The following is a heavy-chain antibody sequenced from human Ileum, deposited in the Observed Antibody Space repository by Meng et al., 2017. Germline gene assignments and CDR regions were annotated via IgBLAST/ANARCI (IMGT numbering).Heavy chain of an antibody. V-gene: IGHV3-30*01. CDR2: ISYDGSNK. Sequence: QVRLVESGGGVVQPGRSLRLSCAASGFTFSSYAMHWVRQAPGKGLEWVAVISYDGSNKYYADSVKGRFTISRDNSKNTLYLQMNSLRAEDTAVYYCARDPNYYDSSGYVDYWGQGTLVTVSS. CDR3: ARDPNYYDSSGYVDY. J-gene: IGHJ4*02. CDR1: GFTFSSYA. D-gene: IGHD3-22*01.